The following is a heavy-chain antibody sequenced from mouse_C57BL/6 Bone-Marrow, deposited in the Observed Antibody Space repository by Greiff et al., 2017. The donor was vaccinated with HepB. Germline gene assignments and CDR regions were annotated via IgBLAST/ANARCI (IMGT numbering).Heavy chain of an antibody. CDR2: IDPSDSHT. J-gene: IGHJ2*01. V-gene: IGHV1-50*01. Sequence: QVQLQQPGAELVKPGASVKLSCKASGYTFTSYWMQWVKQRPGQGLEWIGEIDPSDSHTNYNQKFKGKATLTVDTSSSKAYMQLSSLTSEDSAVYYCARERNYYGSLDYWGQGTTLTVSS. CDR1: GYTFTSYW. CDR3: ARERNYYGSLDY. D-gene: IGHD1-1*01.